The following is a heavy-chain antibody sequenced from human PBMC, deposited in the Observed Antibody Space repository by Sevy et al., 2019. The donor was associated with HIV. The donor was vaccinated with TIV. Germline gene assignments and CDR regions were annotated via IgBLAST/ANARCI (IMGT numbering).Heavy chain of an antibody. CDR3: ACGRGAVAAQLGDAFDI. CDR1: GFTFSSYW. J-gene: IGHJ3*02. CDR2: IKQDGSEK. V-gene: IGHV3-7*03. D-gene: IGHD6-19*01. Sequence: GGSLRLSCAASGFTFSSYWMSWVRQAPGKGLEWVANIKQDGSEKYYVDSVKGRFTISRDNAKNSLYLQMNSLRAEDTAVYYCACGRGAVAAQLGDAFDIWGQGTMVTVSS.